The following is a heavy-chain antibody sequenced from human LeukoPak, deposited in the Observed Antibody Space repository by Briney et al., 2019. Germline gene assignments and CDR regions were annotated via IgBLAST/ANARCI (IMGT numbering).Heavy chain of an antibody. J-gene: IGHJ5*02. CDR1: GGTFSSYA. V-gene: IGHV1-69*05. CDR2: IIPIFGTA. CDR3: ARGSCSSTSCYTYNWFDP. Sequence: SVKVSCKASGGTFSSYAISWVRQAPGQGLEWMGGIIPIFGTANYAQKFQGRVTITTDESTSTAYMELSSLRSEDTAVYYCARGSCSSTSCYTYNWFDPWGQETLVTVSS. D-gene: IGHD2-2*02.